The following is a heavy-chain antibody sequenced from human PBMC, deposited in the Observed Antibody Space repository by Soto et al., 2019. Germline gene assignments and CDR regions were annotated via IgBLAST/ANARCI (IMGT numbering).Heavy chain of an antibody. CDR3: AHRQFTFGGDISADY. Sequence: QITLKESGPTLMKPTQTLTLTCTFSGFSLSTSGVGVGWIRQPPGKALEWLALIYWDDDKLYSPALKSRLTITKDTSKNQVVLTMTNMDPVDTATYYCAHRQFTFGGDISADYWGQGTLVTVSS. CDR2: IYWDDDK. V-gene: IGHV2-5*02. D-gene: IGHD3-16*02. J-gene: IGHJ4*02. CDR1: GFSLSTSGVG.